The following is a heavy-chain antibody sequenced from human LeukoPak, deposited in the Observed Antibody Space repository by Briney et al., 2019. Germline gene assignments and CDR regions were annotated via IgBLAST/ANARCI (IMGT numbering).Heavy chain of an antibody. D-gene: IGHD5-12*01. CDR2: ISYDGSNK. V-gene: IGHV3-30*03. Sequence: PGGSLRLSCAASGFTFSSYGMHWVRQAPGKGLEWVAVISYDGSNKYYADSVKGRFTISRDNSKNTLYLQMNSLRAEDTAVYYCATGEMANVYDYWGQGTLVTVSS. J-gene: IGHJ4*02. CDR1: GFTFSSYG. CDR3: ATGEMANVYDY.